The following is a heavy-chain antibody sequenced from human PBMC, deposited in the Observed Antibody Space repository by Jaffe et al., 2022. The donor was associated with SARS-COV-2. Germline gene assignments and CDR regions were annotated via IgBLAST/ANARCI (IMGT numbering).Heavy chain of an antibody. J-gene: IGHJ5*02. CDR1: GGSFSGYY. CDR3: ARDSPPPIAAAGINWFDP. CDR2: INHSGST. Sequence: QVQLQQWGAGLLKPSETLSLTCAVYGGSFSGYYWSWIRQPPGKGLEWIGEINHSGSTNYNPSLKSRVTISVDTSKNQFSLKLSSVTAADTAVYYCARDSPPPIAAAGINWFDPWGQGTLVTVSS. V-gene: IGHV4-34*01. D-gene: IGHD6-13*01.